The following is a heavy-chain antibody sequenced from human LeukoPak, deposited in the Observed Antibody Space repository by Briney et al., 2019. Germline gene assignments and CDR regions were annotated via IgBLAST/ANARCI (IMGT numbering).Heavy chain of an antibody. J-gene: IGHJ4*02. CDR2: ISAYNGNT. V-gene: IGHV1-18*01. CDR3: ARGSPSYYDSSGYYFPYFDY. CDR1: GYTFTSYG. D-gene: IGHD3-22*01. Sequence: ASVKVSCKASGYTFTSYGISWVRQAPGQGLEGMGWISAYNGNTNYAQKLQGRVTMTTDTSTSTAYMELRSLRSDDTAVYYCARGSPSYYDSSGYYFPYFDYWGQGTLVTVSS.